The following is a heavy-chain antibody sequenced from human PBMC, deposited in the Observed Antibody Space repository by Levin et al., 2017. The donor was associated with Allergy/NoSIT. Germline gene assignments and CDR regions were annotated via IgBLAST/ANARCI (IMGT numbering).Heavy chain of an antibody. CDR2: ITGSSATT. J-gene: IGHJ4*01. Sequence: GESLKISCAASGFTFTSYAMSWVRQAPGKGLEWVASITGSSATTYYADSVKGRFTISKDNPKNALVLEMHSLRPEDTADYYCAKDRGFTVTAAFDNWGHGTRVTVSS. CDR1: GFTFTSYA. V-gene: IGHV3-23*01. CDR3: AKDRGFTVTAAFDN. D-gene: IGHD4-17*01.